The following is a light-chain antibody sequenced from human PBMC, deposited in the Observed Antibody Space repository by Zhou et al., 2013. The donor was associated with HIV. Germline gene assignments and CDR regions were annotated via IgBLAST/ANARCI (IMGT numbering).Light chain of an antibody. CDR1: QSMSSY. CDR3: QQSYSTPFT. V-gene: IGKV1-39*01. J-gene: IGKJ3*01. CDR2: GAS. Sequence: DIQMTQSPSSLSASVGDRVTITCRASQSMSSYLNWYQQKPGKAPKLLIYGASSLQSGVPSRFSGSGSGTDFTLSISSLQPEDFATYYCQQSYSTPFTFGPGTKVD.